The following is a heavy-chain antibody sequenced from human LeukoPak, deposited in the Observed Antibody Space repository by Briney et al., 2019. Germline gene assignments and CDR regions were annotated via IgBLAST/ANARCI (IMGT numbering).Heavy chain of an antibody. V-gene: IGHV3-30*02. Sequence: GGPLRLSCAASGFTFGTYGMHWVRQAPGKGLEWVAFIRYDGSNKYYTDSVKGRFTISRDDSKSTLYLQMSSLRAEDTAVYFCARDSDKYGGSRYYYYYYMDVWGKGTTVTVSS. D-gene: IGHD1-26*01. CDR2: IRYDGSNK. CDR3: ARDSDKYGGSRYYYYYYMDV. J-gene: IGHJ6*03. CDR1: GFTFGTYG.